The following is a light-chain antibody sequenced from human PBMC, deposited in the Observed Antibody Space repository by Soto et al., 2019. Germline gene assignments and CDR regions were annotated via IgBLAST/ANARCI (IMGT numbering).Light chain of an antibody. CDR1: QSVSSSY. Sequence: EIVLTQSPGTLSLSQGERATLSCRASQSVSSSYLAWYQQKPGQAPRLLIYGASSRATGIPDRFSGSGSGTDFTLTISRLESEDFAVYYCQQYGSSPTFGQGTKVEIK. J-gene: IGKJ1*01. V-gene: IGKV3-20*01. CDR2: GAS. CDR3: QQYGSSPT.